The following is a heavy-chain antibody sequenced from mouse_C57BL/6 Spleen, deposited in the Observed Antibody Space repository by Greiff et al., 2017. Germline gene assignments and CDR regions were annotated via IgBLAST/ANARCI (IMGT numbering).Heavy chain of an antibody. J-gene: IGHJ1*03. D-gene: IGHD1-1*01. Sequence: QVQLKQPGAELVKPGASVKLSCKASGYTFTSYWMHWVKQRPGRGLEWIGRIDPNSGGTKYNEKFKSKATLTVDKPSSTAYMQLSSLTSEDSAVYYCARGVTTVDSYWYFDDWGTGTTVTVSS. CDR2: IDPNSGGT. V-gene: IGHV1-72*01. CDR1: GYTFTSYW. CDR3: ARGVTTVDSYWYFDD.